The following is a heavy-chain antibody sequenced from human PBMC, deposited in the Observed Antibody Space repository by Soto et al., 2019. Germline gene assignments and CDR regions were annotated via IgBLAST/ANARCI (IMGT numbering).Heavy chain of an antibody. CDR1: RSTFSSYG. CDR3: AYSRDGYNYEKAH. CDR2: IWDDGSNK. Sequence: GGYLRLTCAASRSTFSSYGIHWVSQAPGKRLERGAVIWDDGSNKYYAESVKGRCTISRDNTKKTLYLQMNNLRAEDTTVYYSAYSRDGYNYEKAHWGQGALVTVCS. J-gene: IGHJ4*02. D-gene: IGHD5-12*01. V-gene: IGHV3-33*01.